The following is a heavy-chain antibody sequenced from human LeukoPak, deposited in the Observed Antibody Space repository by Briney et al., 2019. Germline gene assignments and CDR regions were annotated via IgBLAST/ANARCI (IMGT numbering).Heavy chain of an antibody. Sequence: ASVKVSCKASGYTFTGYYMHWVRQAPGQGLEWMGIINPSGGSTSYAQKFQGRVTMTRDMSTSTVYMELSSLRSEDTAVYYCARDRNPYDFWSGYANWFDPWGQGTLVTVSS. CDR3: ARDRNPYDFWSGYANWFDP. V-gene: IGHV1-46*01. CDR2: INPSGGST. CDR1: GYTFTGYY. D-gene: IGHD3-3*01. J-gene: IGHJ5*02.